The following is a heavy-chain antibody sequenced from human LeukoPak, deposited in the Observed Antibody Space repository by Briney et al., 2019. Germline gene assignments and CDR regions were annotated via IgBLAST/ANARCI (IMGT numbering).Heavy chain of an antibody. J-gene: IGHJ4*02. D-gene: IGHD3-16*02. Sequence: GASVKVSCKASGGTFSSYAISWVRQAPGQGLEWMGWISVYNDNKNYAQKFQGRVTMTTDPSTSTAHMELRSLRSDDTAVYYCARDNDYVWGSYRYPGYWGQGTLVTVSS. V-gene: IGHV1-18*01. CDR3: ARDNDYVWGSYRYPGY. CDR1: GGTFSSYA. CDR2: ISVYNDNK.